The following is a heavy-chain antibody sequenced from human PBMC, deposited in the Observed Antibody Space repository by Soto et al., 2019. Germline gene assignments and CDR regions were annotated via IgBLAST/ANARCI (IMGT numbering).Heavy chain of an antibody. J-gene: IGHJ1*01. D-gene: IGHD3-3*01. CDR2: IKQHATEM. V-gene: IGHV3-7*05. Sequence: EVQLVESGGGFVQPGGSLRLSCAASGFTFSNYWMSWVRQPPGKGLEWVANIKQHATEMYYGEYVQGRFTISRDNAKNGEYLEINSLTISDTAIYSCARDYNPTDFWAGFWTHWVHGTLVTVSS. CDR3: ARDYNPTDFWAGFWTH. CDR1: GFTFSNYW.